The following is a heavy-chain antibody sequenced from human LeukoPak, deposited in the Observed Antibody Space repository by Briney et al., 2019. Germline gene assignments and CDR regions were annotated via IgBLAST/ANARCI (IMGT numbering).Heavy chain of an antibody. CDR2: ISGSGGST. D-gene: IGHD3-22*01. V-gene: IGHV3-23*01. Sequence: GGSLRLSCAASGFTFSSYAMSWVRQAPGKGLEWVSSISGSGGSTYYADSVKGRFTISRDNSKNTLYLQMNSLRAEDTAVYYCAKVPAPPHYYDSSGYNYWGQGTLVTVSS. CDR3: AKVPAPPHYYDSSGYNY. CDR1: GFTFSSYA. J-gene: IGHJ4*02.